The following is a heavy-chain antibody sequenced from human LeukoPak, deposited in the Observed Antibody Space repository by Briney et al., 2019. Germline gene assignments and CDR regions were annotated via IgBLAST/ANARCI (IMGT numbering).Heavy chain of an antibody. J-gene: IGHJ4*02. CDR2: INHSGST. CDR3: AAVTATDGTTVDY. V-gene: IGHV4-34*01. D-gene: IGHD2-15*01. Sequence: PSETLSLTCAVYGGSFSGYYWSWIRQPPGKGLEWIGEINHSGSTNYNPSLKSRVTISVDTSKNQFSLKLSSVTAADTAVHYCAAVTATDGTTVDYWGQGTLVTVSS. CDR1: GGSFSGYY.